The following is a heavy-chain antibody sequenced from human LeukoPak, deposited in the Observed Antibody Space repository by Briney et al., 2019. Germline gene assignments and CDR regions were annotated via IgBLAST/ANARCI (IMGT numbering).Heavy chain of an antibody. CDR1: GFTFSSYS. D-gene: IGHD3-10*01. CDR2: ISISSSTI. J-gene: IGHJ4*02. CDR3: ASDDYCSGTYSYYFDY. V-gene: IGHV3-48*01. Sequence: PGGSLRLSCAASGFTFSSYSMNWVRQAPGKGLEWVSYISISSSTIYYADSVKGRFTISRDNAKNSLYLQMNSLRAEDTAVYYCASDDYCSGTYSYYFDYWGQGTLVTVSS.